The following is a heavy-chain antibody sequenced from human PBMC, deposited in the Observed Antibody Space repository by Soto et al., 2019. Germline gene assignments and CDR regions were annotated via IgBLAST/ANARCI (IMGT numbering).Heavy chain of an antibody. CDR1: GYTFTNYW. J-gene: IGHJ6*02. CDR2: IYPGDSDT. CDR3: ARHPDAYYGMDV. Sequence: PGESLKISCKASGYTFTNYWIGWVRQMPGKGLEWMGIIYPGDSDTRYSPSFQGQVTISADRSINTAYLQWSSLKASDTAMYYCARHPDAYYGMDVWGQGTTVTVSS. V-gene: IGHV5-51*01.